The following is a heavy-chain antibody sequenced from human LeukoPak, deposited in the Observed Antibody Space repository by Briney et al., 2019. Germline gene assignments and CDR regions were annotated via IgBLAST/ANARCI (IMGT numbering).Heavy chain of an antibody. CDR2: ISAYNGNT. CDR3: AKTIKQWLVQVGAFDI. Sequence: ASVNVSCKASGYTFTSYGISWVRQAPGQGLEWVGWISAYNGNTNYARKLQGRVTITTDTSTSTAYMELRSLRSDDTAVYYWAKTIKQWLVQVGAFDIWGQGTMVTVSS. V-gene: IGHV1-18*01. D-gene: IGHD6-19*01. J-gene: IGHJ3*02. CDR1: GYTFTSYG.